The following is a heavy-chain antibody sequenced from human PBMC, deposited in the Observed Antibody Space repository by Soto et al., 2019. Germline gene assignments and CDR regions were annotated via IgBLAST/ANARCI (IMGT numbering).Heavy chain of an antibody. V-gene: IGHV4-34*01. CDR3: AKWKERRINRSAFDI. J-gene: IGHJ3*02. D-gene: IGHD1-1*01. CDR2: INHSGST. CDR1: GGSFSGYY. Sequence: QVQLQQWGAGLLKPSETLSLTCAVYGGSFSGYYWSWIRQPPGKGLEWIGEINHSGSTNYNPSLKSLVTISVDTSKNQFSLKRSSVTAADTAVYYWAKWKERRINRSAFDIWGQGTMVTVSS.